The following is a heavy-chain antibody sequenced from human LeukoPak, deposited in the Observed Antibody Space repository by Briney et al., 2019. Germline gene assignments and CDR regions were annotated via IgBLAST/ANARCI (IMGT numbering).Heavy chain of an antibody. V-gene: IGHV4-39*07. Sequence: SETLSLTCTVSGGSISSGGYYWAWIRQPPGKGLEWIASIYYSGSTYYNPSLKSRVTISVDTSRNQFSLKLSSVTAADTAVYYCAREKATVTSRGGFDYWGQGTLVTVSS. CDR2: IYYSGST. J-gene: IGHJ4*02. CDR1: GGSISSGGYY. CDR3: AREKATVTSRGGFDY. D-gene: IGHD4-17*01.